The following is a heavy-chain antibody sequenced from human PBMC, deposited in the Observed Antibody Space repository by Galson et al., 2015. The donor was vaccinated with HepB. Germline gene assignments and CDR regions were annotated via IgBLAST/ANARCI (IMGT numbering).Heavy chain of an antibody. CDR2: IYPGDSQT. J-gene: IGHJ5*01. D-gene: IGHD3-16*01. CDR3: ARFGGAALSHNWFDF. Sequence: QSGAEVKKPGDSLRISCRGSGYKFADYWIAWVRQMPGKGLDWMGLIYPGDSQTRYSPSFQGQITMSTEKPTNTAYLQWSSLEASDTAMYYCARFGGAALSHNWFDFWGQGTLVTVSS. CDR1: GYKFADYW. V-gene: IGHV5-51*01.